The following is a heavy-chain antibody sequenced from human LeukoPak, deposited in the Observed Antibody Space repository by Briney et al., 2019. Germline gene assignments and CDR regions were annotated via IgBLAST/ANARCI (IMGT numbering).Heavy chain of an antibody. CDR1: GFNFDDYA. J-gene: IGHJ5*02. CDR2: ISGVGGTT. Sequence: PGGSLRLSCAASGFNFDDYAMHWVRQAPGKGLEWVSFISGVGGTTYYADSVKGRFTISRDNSKNSLYLQMNSLRIEDTALYYCAKDRAAGTPYSWFDPWGQGTLVTVSS. V-gene: IGHV3-43*02. CDR3: AKDRAAGTPYSWFDP. D-gene: IGHD6-13*01.